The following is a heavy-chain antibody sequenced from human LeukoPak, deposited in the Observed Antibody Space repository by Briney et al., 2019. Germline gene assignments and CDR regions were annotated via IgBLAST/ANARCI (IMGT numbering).Heavy chain of an antibody. CDR2: INPSGGST. D-gene: IGHD3-22*01. V-gene: IGHV1-46*01. Sequence: GASVKVSCKASGYTFTSYSMSWVRQAPGQGLEWMGIINPSGGSTTYAQKFQGRVTMTRDTSTSTAYMELSSLRSEDTDVYYCASVGGWGQTYYYDRGGSPYFDYCGGGTLVTVS. J-gene: IGHJ4*02. CDR3: ASVGGWGQTYYYDRGGSPYFDY. CDR1: GYTFTSYS.